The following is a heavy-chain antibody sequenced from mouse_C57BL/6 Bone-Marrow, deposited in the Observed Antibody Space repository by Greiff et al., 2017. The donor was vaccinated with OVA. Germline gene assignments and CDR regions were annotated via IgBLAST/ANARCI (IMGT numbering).Heavy chain of an antibody. Sequence: VQLQQSGPVLVKPGASVKMSCKASGYTFTDYYMNWVKQSHGKSLEWIGVINPYNGGTSYNQKFKGKATLTVDKSSSTAYMELNSLTSEDSAVYYGAREGYGNYDFDYWGQGTTLTVAS. J-gene: IGHJ2*01. V-gene: IGHV1-19*01. CDR1: GYTFTDYY. CDR3: AREGYGNYDFDY. D-gene: IGHD2-1*01. CDR2: INPYNGGT.